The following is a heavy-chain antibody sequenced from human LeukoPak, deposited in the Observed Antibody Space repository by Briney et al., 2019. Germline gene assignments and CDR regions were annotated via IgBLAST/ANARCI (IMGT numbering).Heavy chain of an antibody. Sequence: GGSLRLSCAASGFTFSTYTMNWVRQAPGKGLEWVSFISSSSSTIYYADSVKGRFTISRDNAKNSLHLQMNSLRDEDTAVYYCAREAYYDSSGYDYWGQGTLVTVSS. CDR3: AREAYYDSSGYDY. J-gene: IGHJ4*02. CDR1: GFTFSTYT. V-gene: IGHV3-48*02. D-gene: IGHD3-22*01. CDR2: ISSSSSTI.